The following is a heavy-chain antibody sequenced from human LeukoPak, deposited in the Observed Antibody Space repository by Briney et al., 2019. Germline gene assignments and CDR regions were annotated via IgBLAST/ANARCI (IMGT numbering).Heavy chain of an antibody. D-gene: IGHD6-13*01. V-gene: IGHV4-59*01. Sequence: PSETLSLTCSVSGGTIRSYYWSWIRQPPGKGLEWIGNIFYSGSTNYNSSLKSRVTISVDTSKNQFSLKLSSVTAADTAVYYCARESSSYFDPWGQGTLVTVSS. CDR3: ARESSSYFDP. CDR2: IFYSGST. J-gene: IGHJ5*02. CDR1: GGTIRSYY.